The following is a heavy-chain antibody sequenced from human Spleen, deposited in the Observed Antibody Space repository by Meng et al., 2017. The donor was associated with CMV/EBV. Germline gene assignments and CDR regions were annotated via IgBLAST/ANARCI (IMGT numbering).Heavy chain of an antibody. Sequence: GESLKISCAASGFTFSSYTMSWVRQAPGKGLEWVSAISGSGGSTYYADSVKGRFTISRDNSKNRLDLQMNSLRAEDTAVYYCARDLGDPLVSYYYYGMDVWGQGTTVTVSS. V-gene: IGHV3-23*01. D-gene: IGHD2-21*01. CDR3: ARDLGDPLVSYYYYGMDV. CDR2: ISGSGGST. CDR1: GFTFSSYT. J-gene: IGHJ6*02.